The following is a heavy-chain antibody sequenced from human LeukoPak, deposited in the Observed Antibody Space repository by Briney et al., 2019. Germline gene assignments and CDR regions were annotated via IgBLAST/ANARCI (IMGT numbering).Heavy chain of an antibody. V-gene: IGHV4-39*07. CDR1: GGSISTSNYY. CDR2: INHSGST. J-gene: IGHJ4*02. Sequence: PSETLSLTCTVSGGSISTSNYYWGWIRQPPGKGLEWIGEINHSGSTNYNPSLKSRVTISVDTSKNQFSLKLSSVTAADTAVYYCARRVIRITMVRGVNIGGSYYFDYRGQGTLVTVSS. CDR3: ARRVIRITMVRGVNIGGSYYFDY. D-gene: IGHD3-10*01.